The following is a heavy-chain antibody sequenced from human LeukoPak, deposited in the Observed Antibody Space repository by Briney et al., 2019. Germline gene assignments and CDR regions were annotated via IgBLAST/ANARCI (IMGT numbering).Heavy chain of an antibody. V-gene: IGHV1-69*04. CDR1: GGTFSSYT. CDR2: IIPILGIA. J-gene: IGHJ4*02. CDR3: ARESPIPYYDFWSGYPLDY. D-gene: IGHD3-3*01. Sequence: ASVKVSCKASGGTFSSYTISWVRQAPGQGLEWMERIIPILGIANYAQKFQGRVTITADKSTSTAYMELSSLRSEDTAVYYCARESPIPYYDFWSGYPLDYWGQGTLVTVSS.